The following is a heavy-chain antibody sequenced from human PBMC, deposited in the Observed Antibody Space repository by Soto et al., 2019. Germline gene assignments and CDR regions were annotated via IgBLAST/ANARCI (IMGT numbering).Heavy chain of an antibody. J-gene: IGHJ5*02. CDR3: AKVQDMEEVPAAIAWSAP. CDR2: ISAYNGNT. D-gene: IGHD2-2*02. CDR1: GYTFTSYG. V-gene: IGHV1-18*01. Sequence: ASVKVSCKASGYTFTSYGISWVRQAPGQGLEWMGWISAYNGNTNYAQKLQGRVTMTTDTSTSTAYMELRSLRSDDPAVSYCAKVQDMEEVPAAIAWSAPWGKGPPVPVPP.